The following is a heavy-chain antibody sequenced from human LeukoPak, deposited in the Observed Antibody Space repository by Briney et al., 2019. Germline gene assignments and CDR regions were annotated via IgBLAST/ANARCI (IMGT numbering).Heavy chain of an antibody. Sequence: GDSLKISCKASGYRFTTYWIGWVRQMPGKGLEWMGIIYPGDSDSRYSPSFQGQDTISADKSISTAYLQWSSLKASDTAMYYCARHGIEGTTPYVDYWGQGTLVTVSS. V-gene: IGHV5-51*01. CDR2: IYPGDSDS. J-gene: IGHJ4*02. D-gene: IGHD1-14*01. CDR3: ARHGIEGTTPYVDY. CDR1: GYRFTTYW.